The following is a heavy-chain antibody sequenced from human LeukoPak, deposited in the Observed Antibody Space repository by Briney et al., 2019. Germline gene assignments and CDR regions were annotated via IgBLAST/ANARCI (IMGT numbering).Heavy chain of an antibody. Sequence: GASVKVSCKASGGTFSSYAISWVRQAPGQGLEWMGRIIPILGIANYAQKFQGRVTITADKSTSTAYMELSSLRSEDTAVYYCAXXXTXQEFTVTMYPWGQGTLVTVSS. V-gene: IGHV1-69*04. CDR3: AXXXTXQEFTVTMYP. J-gene: IGHJ5*02. CDR1: GGTFSSYA. CDR2: IIPILGIA. D-gene: IGHD4-17*01.